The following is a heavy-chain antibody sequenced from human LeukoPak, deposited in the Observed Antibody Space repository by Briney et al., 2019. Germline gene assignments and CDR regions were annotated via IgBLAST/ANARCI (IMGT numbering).Heavy chain of an antibody. Sequence: ASVKVSCKASGYTFTSYGISWVRQAPGQGLEWMGWISAYNGNTNYAQKLQGRVTMTTDTSTSTAYKELRSLRSDDTAVYYCARDYGYDYYYYYGMDVWGQGTTVTVSS. CDR1: GYTFTSYG. CDR2: ISAYNGNT. J-gene: IGHJ6*02. D-gene: IGHD5-12*01. V-gene: IGHV1-18*01. CDR3: ARDYGYDYYYYYGMDV.